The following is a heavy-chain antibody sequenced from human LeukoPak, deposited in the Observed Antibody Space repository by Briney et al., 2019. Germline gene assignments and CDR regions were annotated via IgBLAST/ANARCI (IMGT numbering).Heavy chain of an antibody. CDR3: VKDFGRVRGTPDS. J-gene: IGHJ4*02. CDR2: ISGSGNGGSI. CDR1: GFVFSIYT. V-gene: IGHV3-64D*06. Sequence: PGGSLRLSCSAPGFVFSIYTMYWVRQAPGKGPEYVSTISGSGNGGSIYYADSVKGRFTISRDDSKSILYLQMNGLRSEDTAVYYCVKDFGRVRGTPDSWGQGTLVTVSS. D-gene: IGHD3-16*01.